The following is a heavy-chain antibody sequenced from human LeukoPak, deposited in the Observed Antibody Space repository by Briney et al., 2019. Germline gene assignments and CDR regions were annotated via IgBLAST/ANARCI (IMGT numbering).Heavy chain of an antibody. V-gene: IGHV3-11*01. CDR1: GFTFSDSY. CDR2: ISSSGSTI. CDR3: ARVRSSSWTLFDY. Sequence: GGSLRLSCAASGFTFSDSYMSWIRQAPGKGLEWVSYISSSGSTIYYADSVKGRFTISRDNAKNSLYLQMNSLRAEDTAVYYCARVRSSSWTLFDYWGQGTLVTVSS. D-gene: IGHD6-13*01. J-gene: IGHJ4*02.